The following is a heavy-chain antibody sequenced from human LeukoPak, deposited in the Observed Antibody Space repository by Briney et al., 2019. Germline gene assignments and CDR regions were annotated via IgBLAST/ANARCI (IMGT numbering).Heavy chain of an antibody. CDR2: IYPRAVST. CDR3: ARDQEGFDY. J-gene: IGHJ4*02. CDR1: XXXXXXXX. Sequence: VKXSCKAXXXXXXXXXIHXXRXAPGXXLDLMLIIYPRAVSTSYAQNFHGIVTVTMYTSTSTVHMELSGLTSEDTAVYYCARDQEGFDYWGQGTLVTVSS. V-gene: IGHV1-46*01.